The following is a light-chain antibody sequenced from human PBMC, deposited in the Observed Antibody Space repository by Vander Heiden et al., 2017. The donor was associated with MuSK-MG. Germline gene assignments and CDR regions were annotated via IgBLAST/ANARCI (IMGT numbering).Light chain of an antibody. CDR3: QEWDSSTVV. V-gene: IGLV3-1*01. CDR1: NLEDRY. CDR2: SDS. Sequence: YELTQPPSVSVSPGQTATITCSGDNLEDRYACRYQQKPGHSPVLVIYSDSRRSAVYPVLFSGASSGSTAALTSGGTQGMDEVYYHCQEWDSSTVVFGGGTKLTVL. J-gene: IGLJ3*02.